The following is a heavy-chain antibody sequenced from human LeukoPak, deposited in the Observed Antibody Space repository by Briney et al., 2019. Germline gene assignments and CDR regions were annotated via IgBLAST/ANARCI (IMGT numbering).Heavy chain of an antibody. D-gene: IGHD6-19*01. J-gene: IGHJ4*02. CDR3: ARRAVAGYYFDY. V-gene: IGHV1-2*06. CDR2: FDPNNGGT. CDR1: GGTFSSYA. Sequence: ASVKVSCKASGGTFSSYAISWVRQAPGQGLEWMGRFDPNNGGTSYAQKFQGRVTITRDTSVSTDYMELSRLRSDDTAVYYCARRAVAGYYFDYWGQGTLVTVSS.